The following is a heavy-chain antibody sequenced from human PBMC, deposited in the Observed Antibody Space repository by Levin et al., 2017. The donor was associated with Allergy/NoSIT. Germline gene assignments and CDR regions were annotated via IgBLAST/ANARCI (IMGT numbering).Heavy chain of an antibody. J-gene: IGHJ4*02. CDR2: IWHDGSSR. CDR3: SRDSKRQGRDTSMEY. V-gene: IGHV3-33*01. D-gene: IGHD5-18*01. Sequence: GGSLRLSCAASGFTFSNYGIHWVRQAPGKGLEWVAVIWHDGSSRFYADSVKGRFTISRNNSNNMVFLQMNSLRVEDTALYYCSRDSKRQGRDTSMEYWGQGTLVTVSS. CDR1: GFTFSNYG.